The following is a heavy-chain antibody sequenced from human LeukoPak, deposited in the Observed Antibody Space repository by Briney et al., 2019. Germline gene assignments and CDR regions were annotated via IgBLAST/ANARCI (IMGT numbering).Heavy chain of an antibody. CDR1: GFTFSSYA. V-gene: IGHV3-23*01. CDR3: AKRDSYYYDSSGYYSYYFDY. CDR2: ISGSGGST. D-gene: IGHD3-22*01. Sequence: GGSLRLSCAASGFTFSSYAMSWVRQAPGKGLEWVSAISGSGGSTYYADSVKGRFTISRDNSKNTLYLQMNSLRAEDTAVYYCAKRDSYYYDSSGYYSYYFDYWGQGTLVTVSS. J-gene: IGHJ4*02.